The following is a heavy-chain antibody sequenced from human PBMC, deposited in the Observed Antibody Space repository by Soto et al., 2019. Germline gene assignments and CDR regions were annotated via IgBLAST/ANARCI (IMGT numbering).Heavy chain of an antibody. D-gene: IGHD1-26*01. Sequence: EVQLLESGGGLVQPGGSLRLSCKASGFTFSNHAMNWVRQAPGKGLEWVSVISGTAYSTKYADAVDGRFTISRDNSRNMVYLQMNSLRDEDTAIYFCARDVGKSYPYEIDYWGQGIQVTVSS. CDR1: GFTFSNHA. CDR2: ISGTAYST. J-gene: IGHJ4*02. V-gene: IGHV3-23*01. CDR3: ARDVGKSYPYEIDY.